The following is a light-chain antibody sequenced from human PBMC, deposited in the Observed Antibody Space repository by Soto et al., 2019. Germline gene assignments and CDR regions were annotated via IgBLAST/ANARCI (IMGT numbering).Light chain of an antibody. CDR1: QTVSSNY. Sequence: EIVLTQSPGTLSLSPGERATLSCRASQTVSSNYLAWYQQKPGQAPRLLIYGASIRATDIPDRFSGSGSETDFPITISRLEPEXFAVYYCQQYGSSYTFGXG. J-gene: IGKJ2*01. CDR2: GAS. V-gene: IGKV3-20*01. CDR3: QQYGSSYT.